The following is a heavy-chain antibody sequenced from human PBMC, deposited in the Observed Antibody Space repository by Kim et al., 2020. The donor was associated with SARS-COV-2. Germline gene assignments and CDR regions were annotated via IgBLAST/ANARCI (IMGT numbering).Heavy chain of an antibody. CDR1: GYSFTTYW. V-gene: IGHV5-10-1*01. Sequence: GESLKISCKDSGYSFTTYWISWVRQMPGKALEWMGRIDPSDSYTNYSPSFQGHVTISTDKSISTAYLQWSSLKASDTAMYYCAREIAAAGTLVYWGQGTLVTVSS. J-gene: IGHJ4*02. D-gene: IGHD6-13*01. CDR2: IDPSDSYT. CDR3: AREIAAAGTLVY.